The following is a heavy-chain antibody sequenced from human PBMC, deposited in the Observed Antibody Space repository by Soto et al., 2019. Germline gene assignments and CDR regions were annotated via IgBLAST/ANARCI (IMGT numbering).Heavy chain of an antibody. CDR1: VGSFNSYY. V-gene: IGHV4-34*01. CDR3: ARGSASGYGFDS. D-gene: IGHD3-22*01. Sequence: PSETLSLTCAVSVGSFNSYYWSWVRQSPGKGLEWIGEVHHSGTTKYNPSLETRFTISVDTSKNQVSLRLTSVTAADRAVYYCARGSASGYGFDSWGPGTLVTVSS. J-gene: IGHJ4*02. CDR2: VHHSGTT.